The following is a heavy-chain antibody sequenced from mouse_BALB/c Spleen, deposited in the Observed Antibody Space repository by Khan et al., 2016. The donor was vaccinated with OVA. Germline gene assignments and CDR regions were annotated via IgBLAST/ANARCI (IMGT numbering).Heavy chain of an antibody. CDR1: GYSITSDYA. J-gene: IGHJ2*01. D-gene: IGHD1-1*01. Sequence: EVQLQESGPGLVKPSQSLSLTCTVTGYSITSDYAWNWIRQFPGNKLEWMGYKSYSGSTRYNPSLKSRISITRDTSKNQFYLQLNSVTTEDPATSCGARSVTITTVAATDFDYRGQGTTLTVSS. V-gene: IGHV3-2*02. CDR2: KSYSGST. CDR3: ARSVTITTVAATDFDY.